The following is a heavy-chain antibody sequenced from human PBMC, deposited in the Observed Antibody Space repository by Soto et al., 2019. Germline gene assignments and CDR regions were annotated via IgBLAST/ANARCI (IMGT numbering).Heavy chain of an antibody. Sequence: QVQLRESGPGLVNPSETLSLNCTVSGASMKSYYWSWIRQPPGKGLEWIGSISFTEGTNSNPSLKDRLTMSLDTSSSHFSLSLSSPTAADTGLYYCARGTFSSSRGVAFLPWGLGILVIVSS. D-gene: IGHD2-2*01. CDR2: ISFTEGT. J-gene: IGHJ5*02. V-gene: IGHV4-59*01. CDR1: GASMKSYY. CDR3: ARGTFSSSRGVAFLP.